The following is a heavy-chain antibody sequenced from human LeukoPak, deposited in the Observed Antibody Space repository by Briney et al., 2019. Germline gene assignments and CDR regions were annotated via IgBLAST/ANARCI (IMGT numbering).Heavy chain of an antibody. J-gene: IGHJ4*02. V-gene: IGHV3-74*01. D-gene: IGHD2-2*01. Sequence: GGSLRLSCAASGFTFSTYWMHWVRQAPGKGLVWVSRINTDGSSTDYADSVKGRFTISRDNAKNTLYLQMNSLRAEDTAVYYCASRARSSTSCYYYWGQGTLVTVSS. CDR1: GFTFSTYW. CDR3: ASRARSSTSCYYY. CDR2: INTDGSST.